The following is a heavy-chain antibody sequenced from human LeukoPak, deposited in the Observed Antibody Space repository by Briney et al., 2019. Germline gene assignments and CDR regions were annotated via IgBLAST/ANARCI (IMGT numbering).Heavy chain of an antibody. V-gene: IGHV3-48*01. CDR1: GFTFSSYS. CDR3: AKDFSVYYYDSRVLDY. D-gene: IGHD3-22*01. Sequence: GGSLRLSCAASGFTFSSYSMNWVRQAPGKGLEWVSYISSSSSTIYYADSVKGRFTISRDNAKNSLYLQMNSLRAEDTAVYYCAKDFSVYYYDSRVLDYWGQGTLVTVSS. J-gene: IGHJ4*02. CDR2: ISSSSSTI.